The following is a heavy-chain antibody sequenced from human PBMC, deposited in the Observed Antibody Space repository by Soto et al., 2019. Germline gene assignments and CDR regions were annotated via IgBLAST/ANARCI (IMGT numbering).Heavy chain of an antibody. CDR1: GGSISSYY. CDR2: IYYSGST. V-gene: IGHV4-59*01. J-gene: IGHJ6*02. Sequence: QVQLQESVPGLVKPSETLSLTCTVSGGSISSYYWSWILQPPGKGLEWIWYIYYSGSTNYNPSLKSRVTISVDTSKNQFSLKLSSVTAADTAVYYCATWTLQRGMDVWGQGTTVTVSS. D-gene: IGHD1-1*01. CDR3: ATWTLQRGMDV.